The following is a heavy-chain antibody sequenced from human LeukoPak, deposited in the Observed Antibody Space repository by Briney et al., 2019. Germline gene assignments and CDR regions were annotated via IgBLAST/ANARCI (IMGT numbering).Heavy chain of an antibody. CDR1: GYTLTELS. Sequence: GASVKVSCKVSGYTLTELSMHWVRQAPGKGLEWMGGFDPEDGETIYAQKFQGRVTMTEDTSTDTAYMELSSLRSEDTAVYYCAREPTPYYDILTGLTGAFDIWGQGTMVTVSS. D-gene: IGHD3-9*01. J-gene: IGHJ3*02. V-gene: IGHV1-24*01. CDR2: FDPEDGET. CDR3: AREPTPYYDILTGLTGAFDI.